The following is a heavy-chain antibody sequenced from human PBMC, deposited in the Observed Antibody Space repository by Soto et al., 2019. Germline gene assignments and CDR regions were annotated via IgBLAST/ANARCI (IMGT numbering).Heavy chain of an antibody. J-gene: IGHJ5*02. CDR3: AKDEAAAGTRWFDP. CDR1: GFTFSSYA. D-gene: IGHD6-13*01. Sequence: PGGSLRLSCAASGFTFSSYAMSCVRQAPGKGLEWVSAISGSGGITYYADSVKGRFTISRDNSKNTLYLQMNSLRAEDTAVYYCAKDEAAAGTRWFDPWGQGTMVTVSS. CDR2: ISGSGGIT. V-gene: IGHV3-23*01.